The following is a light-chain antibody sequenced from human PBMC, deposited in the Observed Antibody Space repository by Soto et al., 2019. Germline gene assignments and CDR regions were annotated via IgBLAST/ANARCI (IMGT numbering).Light chain of an antibody. Sequence: EIVMTQSPSTLSVSPGERATLSCRASQSISSRLAWYQQKPGQAPRLLIYAASTRAAGIPARFSGSGSGTDFTLTISSLQSEDFAVYYCQQYYDWPITFGQGTRLEIK. CDR2: AAS. CDR1: QSISSR. J-gene: IGKJ5*01. V-gene: IGKV3-15*01. CDR3: QQYYDWPIT.